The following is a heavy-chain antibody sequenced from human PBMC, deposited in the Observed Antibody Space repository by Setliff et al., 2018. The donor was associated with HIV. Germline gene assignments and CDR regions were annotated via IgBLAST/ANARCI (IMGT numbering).Heavy chain of an antibody. Sequence: GASVKVSCKASGYTFTSYILHWVRQAAGQGLEWVGRIAPSSGGIHYAQKFQDRVTMTRDTSTSTVYMDLSRLRSEDTAVYYCAREFPGGTKGFDYWGQGTLGTVSS. J-gene: IGHJ4*02. CDR1: GYTFTSYI. CDR3: AREFPGGTKGFDY. D-gene: IGHD1-1*01. CDR2: IAPSSGGI. V-gene: IGHV1-46*01.